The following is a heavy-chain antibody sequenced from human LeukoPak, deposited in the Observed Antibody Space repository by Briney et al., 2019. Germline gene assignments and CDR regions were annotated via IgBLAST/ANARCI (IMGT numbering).Heavy chain of an antibody. Sequence: PGGSLRLSFAASRFTLSSYEMNWVRQAPGKGLEWVSYISSSGSTTYYADSVKGRFHISRDNAKNSLYLQMNSLRAEDTAVYYCAREGMVRGVIRKRDHYYYGMDVWGQGTTVTVSS. CDR2: ISSSGSTT. CDR1: RFTLSSYE. J-gene: IGHJ6*02. CDR3: AREGMVRGVIRKRDHYYYGMDV. V-gene: IGHV3-48*03. D-gene: IGHD3-10*01.